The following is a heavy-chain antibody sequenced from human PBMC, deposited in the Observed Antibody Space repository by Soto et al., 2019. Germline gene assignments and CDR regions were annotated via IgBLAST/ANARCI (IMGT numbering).Heavy chain of an antibody. D-gene: IGHD4-17*01. V-gene: IGHV1-8*01. CDR2: MNHKSGNT. CDR1: GYTFTSYD. Sequence: QVQLVQSGAEVKKPGASVKVSCKASGYTFTSYDINWVRQATGQGLEWMGWMNHKSGNTGNAQKFQGRVTMTRNTAKSTAYMELSSLRSEDTAVYYCARSTNDYGDRHWGQGTLVTVSS. CDR3: ARSTNDYGDRH. J-gene: IGHJ4*02.